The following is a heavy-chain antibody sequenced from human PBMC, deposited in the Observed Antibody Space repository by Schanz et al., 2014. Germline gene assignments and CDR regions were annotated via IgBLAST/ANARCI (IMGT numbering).Heavy chain of an antibody. CDR3: AREDYLDSSGYSCGY. V-gene: IGHV7-4-1*02. CDR1: GYTYTTYA. J-gene: IGHJ4*02. D-gene: IGHD3-22*01. CDR2: INTHTGNP. Sequence: QVQLVQSGSELKKPGASEKVSCKASGYTYTTYAMNWVRQAPGQGLEWMGWINTHTGNPTYAQGFTGRFVFSLDTSVSTAYLQISSLKADDTAVYYCAREDYLDSSGYSCGYWGQGTLVTVSS.